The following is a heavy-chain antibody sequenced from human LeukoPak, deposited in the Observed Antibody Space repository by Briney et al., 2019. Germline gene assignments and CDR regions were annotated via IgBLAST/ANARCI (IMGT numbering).Heavy chain of an antibody. V-gene: IGHV7-4-1*02. CDR2: INTNTGNP. CDR1: GYTFTSYG. Sequence: ASVKVSCKASGYTFTSYGISWVRQAPGQGLEWMGWINTNTGNPTYAQGFTGRFVFSLDTSVSTAYLQISSLKAEDTAVYYCARLHHLGYCSSTSCCPGWFDPWGQGTLVTVSS. CDR3: ARLHHLGYCSSTSCCPGWFDP. D-gene: IGHD2-2*01. J-gene: IGHJ5*02.